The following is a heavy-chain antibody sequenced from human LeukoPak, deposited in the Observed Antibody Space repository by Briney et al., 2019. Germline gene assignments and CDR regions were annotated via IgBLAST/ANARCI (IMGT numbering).Heavy chain of an antibody. Sequence: LETLSLTCTVSGGSISSYYWSWIRQPAGKGLEWIGRIYTSGSTNYNPSLKSRVTMSVDTSKNQFSLKLSSVTAADTAVYYCARSYSSSWHHGPYYFDYWGQGTLVTVSS. J-gene: IGHJ4*02. V-gene: IGHV4-4*07. CDR2: IYTSGST. CDR1: GGSISSYY. D-gene: IGHD6-13*01. CDR3: ARSYSSSWHHGPYYFDY.